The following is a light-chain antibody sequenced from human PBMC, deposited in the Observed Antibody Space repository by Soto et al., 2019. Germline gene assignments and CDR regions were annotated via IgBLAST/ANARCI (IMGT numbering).Light chain of an antibody. J-gene: IGKJ1*01. V-gene: IGKV4-1*01. CDR2: WAS. Sequence: DIVMTQSPDSLAVSLGERATINCKSSQSVLYSSNNKIYLAWYQQKPGQPPKLLIYWASTRESGVPDRFSGSGSGKDFTLTISSLQAEDVAVYYCQQYYSIPRTFGQGTKVEIK. CDR3: QQYYSIPRT. CDR1: QSVLYSSNNKIY.